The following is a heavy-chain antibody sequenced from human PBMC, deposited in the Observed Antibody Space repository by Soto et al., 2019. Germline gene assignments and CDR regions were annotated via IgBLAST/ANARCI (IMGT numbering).Heavy chain of an antibody. CDR1: GYTFTSYG. V-gene: IGHV1-18*01. CDR2: ISAYNGNT. Sequence: QVQLVQSGAEVKKPGASVKVSCKASGYTFTSYGISWVRQAPRQGLEWMGWISAYNGNTNYAQKLQGRVTMTTDTSPSTAYMELRSLRSDDTAVYYCVAGKGTTVTTGSFDYWGQGTLVTVSS. CDR3: VAGKGTTVTTGSFDY. J-gene: IGHJ4*02. D-gene: IGHD4-17*01.